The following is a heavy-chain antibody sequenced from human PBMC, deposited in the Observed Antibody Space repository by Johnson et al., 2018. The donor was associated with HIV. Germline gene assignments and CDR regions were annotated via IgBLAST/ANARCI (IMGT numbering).Heavy chain of an antibody. CDR2: VWYDGRNK. J-gene: IGHJ3*02. D-gene: IGHD6-13*01. Sequence: QVQLVESGGGVVQPGRSLRLSCAAVGFTYSSYGLHWVRQAPDKGLEWVAVVWYDGRNKCYADSVRGRFTISRDNSKNTLYLQMNSLRAEDTAMYYCAKDVRMSIAAAAAHAFDIWGQGTMVTVSS. CDR1: GFTYSSYG. CDR3: AKDVRMSIAAAAAHAFDI. V-gene: IGHV3-33*06.